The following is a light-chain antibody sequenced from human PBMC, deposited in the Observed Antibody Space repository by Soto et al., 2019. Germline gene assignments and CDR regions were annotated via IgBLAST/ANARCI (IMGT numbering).Light chain of an antibody. CDR1: QTISTW. CDR3: QQYTNTNNPWM. V-gene: IGKV1-5*01. CDR2: DAS. J-gene: IGKJ1*01. Sequence: DIPVTQSPPTLSASVGDRVTITCRASQTISTWMACYQQKPGKAPKLLVYDASTLQSGVASRFSGSGSGTEFTLIISGLQPDDSATYYCQQYTNTNNPWMLGQGTKVDIK.